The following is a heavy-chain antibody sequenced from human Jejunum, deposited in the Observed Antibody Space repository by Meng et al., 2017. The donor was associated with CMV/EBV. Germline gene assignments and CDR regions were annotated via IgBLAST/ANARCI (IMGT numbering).Heavy chain of an antibody. V-gene: IGHV1-18*04. D-gene: IGHD7-27*01. CDR2: ISLGNGQT. CDR1: GYTYTDHN. J-gene: IGHJ4*02. CDR3: ARDVWGFDY. Sequence: QFHPLQPEAGVKKPGASVKLSWKTSGYTYTDHNIGCVRQAPEQGIEWLGWISLGNGQTVYGRKLQGRVTVTTDTSTSTAYMELRSLRSDDTAMYYCARDVWGFDYWGQGTLVTVSS.